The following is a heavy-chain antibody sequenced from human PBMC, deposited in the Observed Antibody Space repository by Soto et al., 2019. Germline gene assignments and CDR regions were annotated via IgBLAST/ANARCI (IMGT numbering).Heavy chain of an antibody. V-gene: IGHV1-18*04. CDR2: ISTNSGNT. J-gene: IGHJ4*02. CDR3: ARTYNWNSEGFDH. CDR1: GYPFGTYA. Sequence: QVQLEQSGAEVKEPGASVKVSCKASGYPFGTYAITWVRQAPRQGLEWVGWISTNSGNTYYAQNFQGRVTLTTDTSTTTAYMELMSLTSDDTAIYYCARTYNWNSEGFDHWGQGTLVTVST. D-gene: IGHD1-7*01.